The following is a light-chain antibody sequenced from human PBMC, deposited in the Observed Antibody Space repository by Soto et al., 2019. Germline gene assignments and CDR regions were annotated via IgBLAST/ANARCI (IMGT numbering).Light chain of an antibody. J-gene: IGKJ5*01. V-gene: IGKV1-12*01. CDR3: LQSNTFPIT. Sequence: DIQMTQSPSSVSASVGDRVTITCRASQGISSWLAWYQQKPGEAPKLLIYAASNLLSVVPSRFRSSGSETDFTLTIISFQPEDFATYYFLQSNTFPITFGQGTRLEIK. CDR2: AAS. CDR1: QGISSW.